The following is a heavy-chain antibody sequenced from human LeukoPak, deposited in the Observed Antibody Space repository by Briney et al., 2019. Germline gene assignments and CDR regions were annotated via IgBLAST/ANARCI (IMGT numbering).Heavy chain of an antibody. V-gene: IGHV3-23*01. CDR3: AKAPVTTCSGAYCYPFDY. Sequence: GGSLRLPCAASGFTLKSYAMSWVRQAPGRGLEWVSAISVSGNTYHADSVKGRFTISRDSSKNTLYLQMNRLRAEDAAVYYCAKAPVTTCSGAYCYPFDYWGQGTLVTVSS. CDR2: ISVSGNT. D-gene: IGHD2-21*01. J-gene: IGHJ4*02. CDR1: GFTLKSYA.